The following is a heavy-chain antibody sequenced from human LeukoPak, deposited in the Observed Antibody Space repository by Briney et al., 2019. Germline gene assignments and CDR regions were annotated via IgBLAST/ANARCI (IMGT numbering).Heavy chain of an antibody. Sequence: GGSLRLPCAASGFTFSRYWMTWVRQAPGKGLEWVANIKEDGSENSYVESVKGRFTISRDNAKNSLYLQLNSLRAEDTAVYFCARQRYSDYWGQGTLVTVSS. J-gene: IGHJ4*02. CDR1: GFTFSRYW. D-gene: IGHD1-1*01. V-gene: IGHV3-7*01. CDR3: ARQRYSDY. CDR2: IKEDGSEN.